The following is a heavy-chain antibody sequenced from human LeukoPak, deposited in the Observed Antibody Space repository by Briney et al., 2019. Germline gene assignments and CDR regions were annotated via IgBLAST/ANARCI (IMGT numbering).Heavy chain of an antibody. CDR1: GFTFDDYT. CDR3: AKEVAWGSEYYFDY. D-gene: IGHD5-12*01. V-gene: IGHV3-43*01. CDR2: ISWDGGST. Sequence: PGGSLRLSCAASGFTFDDYTMHWVRQAPGKGLEWVSLISWDGGSTYYADSVKGRFTISRDNSKNSLYLQMNSLRTEDTALYYCAKEVAWGSEYYFDYWGQGTLVTVSS. J-gene: IGHJ4*02.